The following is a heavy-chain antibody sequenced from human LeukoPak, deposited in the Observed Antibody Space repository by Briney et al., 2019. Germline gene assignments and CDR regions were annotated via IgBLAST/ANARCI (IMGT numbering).Heavy chain of an antibody. D-gene: IGHD3-22*01. CDR1: GYSISSGYY. CDR2: FYHSGST. J-gene: IGHJ4*02. Sequence: PSETLSLTCTVSGYSISSGYYWGWIRQPPGKGLEWIGSFYHSGSTYYNPSLKSRVTMSVDTSKNQFSLNLNSVTAADTAVYYCARGRLDVGMIVVVITGLHFDYWGQGTLVTVSS. V-gene: IGHV4-38-2*02. CDR3: ARGRLDVGMIVVVITGLHFDY.